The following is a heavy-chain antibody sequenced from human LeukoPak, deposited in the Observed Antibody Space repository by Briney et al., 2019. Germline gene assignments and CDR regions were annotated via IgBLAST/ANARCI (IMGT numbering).Heavy chain of an antibody. CDR3: VKAVTHWVRYSYGLVSYYGMDV. CDR1: GFTFSVSA. Sequence: GGSLRLSCSASGFTFSVSAMHCVRQAPGKGLQYVSTISNNGGNTYYADSVKGRFTISRDNSKNTLYLQMTSLRAEDTAVYFCVKAVTHWVRYSYGLVSYYGMDVWGQGTTVIVSS. V-gene: IGHV3-64D*06. D-gene: IGHD5-18*01. J-gene: IGHJ6*02. CDR2: ISNNGGNT.